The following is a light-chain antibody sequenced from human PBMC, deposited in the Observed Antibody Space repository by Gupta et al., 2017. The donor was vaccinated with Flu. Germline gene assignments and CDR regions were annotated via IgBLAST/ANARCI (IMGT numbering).Light chain of an antibody. V-gene: IGKV3-20*01. Sequence: ETVLTQSPGTLSLSPGERATLSCRASQSVSSNYLAWYQQRPGQPPRLLIYGASSRATGIPDRFSGSGSGTDFTLIISRLEPDDFAVFYCQQEGSSPLTFGGGTKVEIK. CDR1: QSVSSNY. CDR3: QQEGSSPLT. CDR2: GAS. J-gene: IGKJ4*01.